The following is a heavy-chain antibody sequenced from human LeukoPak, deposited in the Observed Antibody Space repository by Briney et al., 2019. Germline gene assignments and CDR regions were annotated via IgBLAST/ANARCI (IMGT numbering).Heavy chain of an antibody. CDR1: GYTFTDYY. D-gene: IGHD3-9*01. J-gene: IGHJ4*02. Sequence: ASVKVSCKASGYTFTDYYIHWVRQAPGQGLEWMGWINPNSGGTKYAQKSQGRVTMTRDTSISTAYMELSRLRSDDTAMYYCARAPHYDILTGHRLFDYWGQGTLVTVSS. V-gene: IGHV1-2*02. CDR2: INPNSGGT. CDR3: ARAPHYDILTGHRLFDY.